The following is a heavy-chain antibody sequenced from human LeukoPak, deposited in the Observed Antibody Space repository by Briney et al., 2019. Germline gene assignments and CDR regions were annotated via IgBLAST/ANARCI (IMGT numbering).Heavy chain of an antibody. CDR1: GGSINSYY. V-gene: IGHV4-59*01. Sequence: SETLSLTCTVSGGSINSYYWSWIRQPPGKGLEWIGYISYSGSTNYNPSLKSRVTISVDTSKNQFSLKLSSVTAADTAVYYCARGRIAAPAYYFDYWGQGTLVTVSS. CDR2: ISYSGST. D-gene: IGHD6-6*01. J-gene: IGHJ4*02. CDR3: ARGRIAAPAYYFDY.